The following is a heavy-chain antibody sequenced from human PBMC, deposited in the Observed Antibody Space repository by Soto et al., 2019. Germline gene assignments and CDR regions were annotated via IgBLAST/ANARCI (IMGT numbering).Heavy chain of an antibody. Sequence: QVQLVESGGGVVQPGRSLRLSCAASGFTFSSYGMHWVRQAPGKGLEWVAVISDDGSNKYYADSVKGRFTISRDNSKNKLYLQMNSLRAEDTAVYYCAKGGRRLTTYGMDVWVQGTTVTVSS. CDR3: AKGGRRLTTYGMDV. V-gene: IGHV3-30*18. D-gene: IGHD1-1*01. CDR1: GFTFSSYG. CDR2: ISDDGSNK. J-gene: IGHJ6*02.